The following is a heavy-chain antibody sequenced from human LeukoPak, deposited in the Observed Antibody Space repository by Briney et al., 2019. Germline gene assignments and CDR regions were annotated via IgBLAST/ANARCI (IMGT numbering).Heavy chain of an antibody. D-gene: IGHD2-2*01. CDR3: ARADCSSTSCLNAFDI. CDR1: GYTFIGYY. V-gene: IGHV1-2*06. Sequence: ASVKVSCKASGYTFIGYYMHWVRQAPGQGLEWVGRINPNSGGTNYAQKFQGRVTMTRDTSISTAYMELSRLRSDDTAVCYCARADCSSTSCLNAFDIWGQGTMVTVSS. J-gene: IGHJ3*02. CDR2: INPNSGGT.